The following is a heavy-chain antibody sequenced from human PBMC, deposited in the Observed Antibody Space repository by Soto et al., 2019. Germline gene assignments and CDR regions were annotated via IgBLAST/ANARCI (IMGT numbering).Heavy chain of an antibody. D-gene: IGHD2-15*01. CDR2: IYWNDDM. Sequence: QITLKESGPTLVKPTQTLTLTCTFSGFSLSASEEGVGWIRQPPGKALEWLALIYWNDDMRYNPSLRSRLTITKDTSKNQVVLTMTNMDPVDTATYSCAHRLVATGLFDSWGQGTLVTVSS. CDR3: AHRLVATGLFDS. J-gene: IGHJ4*02. V-gene: IGHV2-5*01. CDR1: GFSLSASEEG.